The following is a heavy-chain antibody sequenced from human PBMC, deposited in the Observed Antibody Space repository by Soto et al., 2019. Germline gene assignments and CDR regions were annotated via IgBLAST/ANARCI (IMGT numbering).Heavy chain of an antibody. CDR2: IYYSGST. Sequence: SETLSLTCTVSGGSISSSSYYWGWIRQPPGKGLEWIGSIYYSGSTYYNPSLKSRVTISVDTSKNQFSLKLSSVTAADTAVYYCAKLGESIAARLAFDIWGQGKMVTVSS. V-gene: IGHV4-39*01. CDR1: GGSISSSSYY. CDR3: AKLGESIAARLAFDI. J-gene: IGHJ3*02. D-gene: IGHD6-6*01.